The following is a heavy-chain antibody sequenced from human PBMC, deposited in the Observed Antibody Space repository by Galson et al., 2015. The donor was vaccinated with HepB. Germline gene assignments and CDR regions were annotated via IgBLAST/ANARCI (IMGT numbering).Heavy chain of an antibody. J-gene: IGHJ4*02. Sequence: SLRLSCAASGFTFSNYWMSWVRQAPGKGLEWVAKIKDDGSGKNCVDSVKGRFTISRDNAKSLLYLQMNSLRVEDTAVYYCARDTATIGYWGQGTQVTVSS. V-gene: IGHV3-7*01. CDR3: ARDTATIGY. CDR2: IKDDGSGK. D-gene: IGHD4-17*01. CDR1: GFTFSNYW.